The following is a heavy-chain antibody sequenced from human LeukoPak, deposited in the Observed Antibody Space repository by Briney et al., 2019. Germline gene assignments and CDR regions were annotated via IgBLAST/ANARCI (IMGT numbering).Heavy chain of an antibody. J-gene: IGHJ5*02. CDR3: ARSRAFNSGAFDP. D-gene: IGHD1-26*01. CDR1: GGSISSSNYY. Sequence: SETLSLTCTVSGGSISSSNYYWGWIRQPPGKRLEWIGEIYYSGSTYYNPSLKSRVTISVDTSKTQFSLRLNSVTAADTAVYYCARSRAFNSGAFDPWGQGSLVTVSS. CDR2: IYYSGST. V-gene: IGHV4-39*07.